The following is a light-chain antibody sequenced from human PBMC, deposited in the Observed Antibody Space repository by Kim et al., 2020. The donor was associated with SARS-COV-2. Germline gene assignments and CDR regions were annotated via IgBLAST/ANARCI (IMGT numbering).Light chain of an antibody. J-gene: IGLJ3*02. CDR1: KLGDKY. Sequence: SYELTQPPSVSVSPGQTASITCSGDKLGDKYACWYQQKPGQSPVLVIYQDSKRPSGIPERFSGSNSGNTATLTISGTQAMDEADYYCQAWHSSTWVFGGG. CDR2: QDS. V-gene: IGLV3-1*01. CDR3: QAWHSSTWV.